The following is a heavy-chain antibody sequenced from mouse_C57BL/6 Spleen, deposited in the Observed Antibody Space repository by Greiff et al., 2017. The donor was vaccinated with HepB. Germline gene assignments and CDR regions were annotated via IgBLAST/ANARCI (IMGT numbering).Heavy chain of an antibody. CDR3: AISPIYYYGSIFDY. CDR2: IHPSDSAT. J-gene: IGHJ2*01. D-gene: IGHD1-1*01. V-gene: IGHV1-74*01. Sequence: QVQLQQSGAELVKPGASVKVSCKASGYTFTSYWMHWVKQRPGQGLEWIGRIHPSDSATNYNQKFKGKATLTVDKSSSTAYMQLSSLTSEDSAVYYCAISPIYYYGSIFDYWGQGTTLTVSS. CDR1: GYTFTSYW.